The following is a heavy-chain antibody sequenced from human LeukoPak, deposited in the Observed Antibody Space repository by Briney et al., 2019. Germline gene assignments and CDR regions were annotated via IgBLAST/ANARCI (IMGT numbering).Heavy chain of an antibody. CDR1: GFTFSSYW. D-gene: IGHD1-26*01. CDR2: ISSSSSTI. CDR3: ARVSAESMGAVDY. V-gene: IGHV3-48*01. Sequence: GGSLRLSCAASGFTFSSYWMSWVRQAPGKGLEWVSYISSSSSTIYYADSVKGRFTISRDNAKNSLYLQMNSLRAEDTAVYYCARVSAESMGAVDYWGQGTLVTVSS. J-gene: IGHJ4*02.